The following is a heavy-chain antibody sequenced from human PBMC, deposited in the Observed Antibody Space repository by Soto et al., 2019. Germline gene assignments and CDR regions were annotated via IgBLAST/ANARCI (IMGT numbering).Heavy chain of an antibody. CDR3: AGAVSDFDVRRYRTSYFDQ. J-gene: IGHJ4*02. CDR1: GASVSAGVYS. Sequence: TLSLTCTVSGASVSAGVYSWTWIRQRPGKGVEWIGYIDNSGSTYYNPSLTGRVDISVDTSKNEFSLNLQYLNAEDTAFYYCAGAVSDFDVRRYRTSYFDQWGQGILVTASS. CDR2: IDNSGST. D-gene: IGHD3-10*02. V-gene: IGHV4-31*03.